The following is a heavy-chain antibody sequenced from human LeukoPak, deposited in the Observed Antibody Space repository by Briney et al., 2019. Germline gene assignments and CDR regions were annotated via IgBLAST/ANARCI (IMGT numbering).Heavy chain of an antibody. V-gene: IGHV3-9*03. J-gene: IGHJ4*02. CDR3: AKGRHDYGDFYYFDY. Sequence: PGGSLRLSCAASGFTLDDYAMHWVRQAPGKGLEWVSGISWNSGSIGYADSVKGRFTISRDNAKNSLYLQMNSLRAEDMALYYCAKGRHDYGDFYYFDYWGQGTLVTVSS. D-gene: IGHD4-17*01. CDR1: GFTLDDYA. CDR2: ISWNSGSI.